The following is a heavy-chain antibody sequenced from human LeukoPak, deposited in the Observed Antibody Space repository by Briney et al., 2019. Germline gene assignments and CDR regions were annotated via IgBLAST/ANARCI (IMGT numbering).Heavy chain of an antibody. V-gene: IGHV7-4-1*01. CDR2: INTNTVNP. CDR1: GYTLTTDA. J-gene: IGHJ4*02. CDR3: ARDQEGYCSSTSCSLSYYFDY. D-gene: IGHD2-2*01. Sequence: GASVKISCNASGYTLTTDAMNWVRHAPGQGLEWIGWINTNTVNPTSAQGSTRLFVFFLGTSVSTAYLQIWSLKAEDTAVYYCARDQEGYCSSTSCSLSYYFDYWGQGTLVTVSS.